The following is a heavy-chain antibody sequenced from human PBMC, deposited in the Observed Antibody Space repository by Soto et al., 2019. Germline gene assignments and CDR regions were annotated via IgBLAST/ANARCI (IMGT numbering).Heavy chain of an antibody. J-gene: IGHJ4*02. CDR1: GGSISSSSYY. D-gene: IGHD3-22*01. CDR2: IYYSGST. Sequence: PSETLSLTCTVSGGSISSSSYYWGWIRQPPGKGLEWIGSIYYSGSTYYNPSLKSRVTISVDTSKNQFSLKLSSVTAADTAVYYCARQDSSGYYRDYFDYWGQGTLVTVSS. V-gene: IGHV4-39*01. CDR3: ARQDSSGYYRDYFDY.